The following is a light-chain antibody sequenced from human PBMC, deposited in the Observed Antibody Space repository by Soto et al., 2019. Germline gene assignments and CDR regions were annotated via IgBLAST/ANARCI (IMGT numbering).Light chain of an antibody. CDR1: RTVSTN. J-gene: IGKJ3*01. CDR3: QKYNNWPPVAT. CDR2: YTS. V-gene: IGKV3-15*01. Sequence: DIVMTQSPATLSVSPGERVTLSCRASRTVSTNLAWYQQKPGQAPRLLSYYTSTRATGIPARFSGSGSDKEFTHTISSLQSEDSAVYYWQKYNNWPPVATFGPGTKVEIK.